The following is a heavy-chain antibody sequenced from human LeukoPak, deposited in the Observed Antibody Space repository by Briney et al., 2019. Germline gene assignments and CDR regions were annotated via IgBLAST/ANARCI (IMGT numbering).Heavy chain of an antibody. CDR1: GGSISSYY. D-gene: IGHD6-13*01. V-gene: IGHV4-59*08. CDR2: IYYSGST. Sequence: SETLSLTCTVSGGSISSYYWSWIRQPPGKGLEWIGYIYYSGSTNYNPSLKSRVTISVDTSKNQFSLKLSSVTAADTAVYYCATLYSSSWLGDYWGQGTLVTVSS. J-gene: IGHJ4*02. CDR3: ATLYSSSWLGDY.